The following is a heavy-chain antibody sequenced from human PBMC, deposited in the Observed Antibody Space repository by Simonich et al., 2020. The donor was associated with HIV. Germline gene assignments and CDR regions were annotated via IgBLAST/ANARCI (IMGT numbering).Heavy chain of an antibody. CDR1: GGSFSGYY. Sequence: QVQLQQWGAGLLKPSETLSLTCAVYGGSFSGYYWNWIRQPPGKGREWFGEINHSGSNNYNPALKSRVTISVDTSKNQFSRKLSSVTAADTAVYYCARRHPTTVTTPYFDYWGQGTLVTVSS. CDR3: ARRHPTTVTTPYFDY. D-gene: IGHD4-17*01. CDR2: INHSGSN. J-gene: IGHJ4*02. V-gene: IGHV4-34*01.